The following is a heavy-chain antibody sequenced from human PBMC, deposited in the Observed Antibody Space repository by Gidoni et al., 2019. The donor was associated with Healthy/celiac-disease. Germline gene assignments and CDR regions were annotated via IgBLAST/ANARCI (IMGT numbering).Heavy chain of an antibody. Sequence: QVPLQESGPGLAKPSQTLSLTCTVSGGSISSGSYYWSWIRQPAGKVREWIGRIYTSGSTNYNPSLKSRVTISVDTSKNQFSLKLSSVTAADTAVYYCARDSSGWYDREGWENYYYYGMDVWGQGTTVTVSS. D-gene: IGHD6-19*01. CDR1: GGSISSGSYY. J-gene: IGHJ6*02. V-gene: IGHV4-61*02. CDR2: IYTSGST. CDR3: ARDSSGWYDREGWENYYYYGMDV.